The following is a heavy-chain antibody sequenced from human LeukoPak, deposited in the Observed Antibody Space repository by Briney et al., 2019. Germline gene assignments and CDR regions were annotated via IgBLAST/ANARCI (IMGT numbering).Heavy chain of an antibody. V-gene: IGHV4-39*07. CDR2: IYYSGST. J-gene: IGHJ4*02. Sequence: PSETLSLTCTVSGGSISSSSYYWGWIRQPPGKGLEWIGSIYYSGSTYYNPSLKSRVTISVDTSKNQFSLKLSSVTAADTAVYYCARGFDNWGEKLVFDYWGQGTLVTVSS. CDR1: GGSISSSSYY. D-gene: IGHD7-27*01. CDR3: ARGFDNWGEKLVFDY.